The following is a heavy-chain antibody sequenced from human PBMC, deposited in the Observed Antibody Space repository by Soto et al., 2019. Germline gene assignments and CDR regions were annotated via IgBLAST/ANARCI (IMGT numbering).Heavy chain of an antibody. V-gene: IGHV3-30*18. J-gene: IGHJ6*01. D-gene: IGHD3-10*01. CDR3: AKDRDITMVRVVLDYYGMDV. CDR1: GFTFSSYG. CDR2: ISYDGSNK. Sequence: QVQLVESGGGVVQPGRSLRLSCAASGFTFSSYGMHWVRQAPGKGLEWVAVISYDGSNKYYADSVKGRFTISRDNSKNTLYLQMNSLRAEDTAVYYCAKDRDITMVRVVLDYYGMDVW.